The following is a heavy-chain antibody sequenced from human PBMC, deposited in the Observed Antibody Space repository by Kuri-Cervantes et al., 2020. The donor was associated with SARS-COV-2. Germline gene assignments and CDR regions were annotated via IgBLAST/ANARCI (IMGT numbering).Heavy chain of an antibody. CDR1: GYSFTSYW. J-gene: IGHJ4*02. Sequence: TDSRKVSGYSFTSYWIGWVRQMPGKGPEWMGIIYPGASDTRYSQSFQGQVTISADKSISTAYLQWSSLKASDTAMYYCSPGLVVPAAMRDYWGEGTLVTVSS. CDR3: SPGLVVPAAMRDY. CDR2: IYPGASDT. D-gene: IGHD2-2*01. V-gene: IGHV5-51*01.